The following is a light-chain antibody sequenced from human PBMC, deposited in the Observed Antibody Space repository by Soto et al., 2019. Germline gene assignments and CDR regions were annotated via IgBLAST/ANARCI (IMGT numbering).Light chain of an antibody. V-gene: IGLV1-44*01. J-gene: IGLJ3*02. Sequence: QSVLTQPPSASVTPGQRVTISCSGSTPNIGSNSVSWYRQLPGTAPKLLIYSHNQRPSGVPDRFSGSKSGTSASLAISGLQSEDEADYYCSTWDDSLNGPVFGGGTKVTVL. CDR1: TPNIGSNS. CDR2: SHN. CDR3: STWDDSLNGPV.